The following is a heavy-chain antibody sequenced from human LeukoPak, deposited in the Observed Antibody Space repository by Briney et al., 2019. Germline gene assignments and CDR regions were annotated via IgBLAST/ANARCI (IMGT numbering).Heavy chain of an antibody. J-gene: IGHJ3*02. V-gene: IGHV1-18*01. Sequence: EASVKVSCKASGYTFTNYGISWARQAPGQGLEWMGWISVHNGDTNYAQRVQGRVTMTTDTPTSTAYMELRSLRSDDTAVYYCARDCTDTNCDDAFDIWGQGTMVTVSS. CDR3: ARDCTDTNCDDAFDI. D-gene: IGHD2-2*01. CDR2: ISVHNGDT. CDR1: GYTFTNYG.